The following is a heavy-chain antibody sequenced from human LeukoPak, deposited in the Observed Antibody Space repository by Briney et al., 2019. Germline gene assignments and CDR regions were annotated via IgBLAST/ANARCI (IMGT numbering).Heavy chain of an antibody. J-gene: IGHJ4*02. CDR2: IYYSGST. CDR3: TSSPSGYWWNFDC. V-gene: IGHV4-39*01. Sequence: SETLSLTCTVSGGSISSNNYYWGWIRQPPGKGLEWIGSIYYSGSTYNNPSLKSRVTISVDTTKNQFSLKLTSVTAADTAVYYCTSSPSGYWWNFDCWGQGTLVTVSS. CDR1: GGSISSNNYY. D-gene: IGHD3-22*01.